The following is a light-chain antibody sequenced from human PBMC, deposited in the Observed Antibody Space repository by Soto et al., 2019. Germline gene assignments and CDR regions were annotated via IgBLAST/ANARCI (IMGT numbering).Light chain of an antibody. Sequence: QSALTQPPSASGSPGQSVTISCTGSSSDVGGYKYVSWFQQHPGKAPKLIIYEVSQWPSGVPNRFSGSKSDNTASLTVSGLQAEDEADYYCSSYAGGNDVIFGGGTQLTVL. CDR3: SSYAGGNDVI. CDR1: SSDVGGYKY. J-gene: IGLJ2*01. V-gene: IGLV2-8*01. CDR2: EVS.